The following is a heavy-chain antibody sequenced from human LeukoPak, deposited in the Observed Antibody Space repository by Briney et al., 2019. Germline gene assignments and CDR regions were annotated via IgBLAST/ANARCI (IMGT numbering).Heavy chain of an antibody. J-gene: IGHJ4*02. CDR3: AKRLEQSSDY. CDR2: IKEDGNKE. V-gene: IGHV3-7*01. Sequence: GGSLRLSCEASGFTFSNYWMAWVRQAPGKGLEWVANIKEDGNKENYVDSVKGRFTISRDNVKNSLYLQMNSLKVADSAVYYCAKRLEQSSDYWGQGTLVTVSS. D-gene: IGHD3-3*01. CDR1: GFTFSNYW.